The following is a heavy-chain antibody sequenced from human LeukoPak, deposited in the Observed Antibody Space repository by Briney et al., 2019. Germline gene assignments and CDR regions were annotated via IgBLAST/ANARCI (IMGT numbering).Heavy chain of an antibody. Sequence: QTGGSLRLSCAASGFTFSSHGMHWVRQAPGKGLEWVAVISYDGSNKYYADSVKGRFTISRDNSKNTLYLQMNSLRAEDTAVYYCAKAGYSSGWYSILIDYWGQGTLVTVSS. CDR3: AKAGYSSGWYSILIDY. CDR1: GFTFSSHG. D-gene: IGHD6-19*01. V-gene: IGHV3-30*18. J-gene: IGHJ4*02. CDR2: ISYDGSNK.